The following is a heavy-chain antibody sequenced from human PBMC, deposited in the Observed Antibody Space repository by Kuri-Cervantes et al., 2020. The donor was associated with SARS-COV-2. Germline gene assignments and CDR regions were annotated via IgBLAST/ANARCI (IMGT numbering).Heavy chain of an antibody. CDR3: ARDGYCSSTSCYSYYYYMDV. CDR1: GFTFSSYS. D-gene: IGHD2-2*03. V-gene: IGHV3-21*01. J-gene: IGHJ6*03. Sequence: GESLKISCAASGFTFSSYSMNWVRQAPGKGLEWVSSISSSSSYIYYADSVKGRFTISRDNAKNSLYLQMNSLRAEDTAVYYCARDGYCSSTSCYSYYYYMDVWGKGTTVTVSS. CDR2: ISSSSSYI.